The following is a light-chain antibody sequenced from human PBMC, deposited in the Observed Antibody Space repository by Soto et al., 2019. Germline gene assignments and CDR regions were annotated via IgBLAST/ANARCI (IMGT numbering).Light chain of an antibody. CDR3: QEYDNLPSIT. CDR2: DAS. V-gene: IGKV1-33*01. J-gene: IGKJ5*01. CDR1: QDVRKN. Sequence: DIQMTQSPSSLAASVGDRVTITCQASQDVRKNLNWYQQKPGKAPKLLIYDASNLETGVPSRFSGSGSGTNFTPIISSLPHEDIATYFCQEYDNLPSITFGQGTRLEIK.